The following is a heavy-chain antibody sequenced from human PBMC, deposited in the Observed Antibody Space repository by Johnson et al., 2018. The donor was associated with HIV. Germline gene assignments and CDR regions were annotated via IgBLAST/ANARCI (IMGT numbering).Heavy chain of an antibody. CDR3: ARDGGVKGKGAFDI. CDR2: IYTGGST. CDR1: GFTFNNYA. Sequence: VQLVESGGGVVQPGRSLRLSCAASGFTFNNYAMHWVRQAPGRGLEWVSIIYTGGSTYYADSVKGRFTISRDNSKNTLYLQMNSLRAEDTALYYCARDGGVKGKGAFDILGQGTMVTVSS. V-gene: IGHV3-66*02. D-gene: IGHD3-16*01. J-gene: IGHJ3*02.